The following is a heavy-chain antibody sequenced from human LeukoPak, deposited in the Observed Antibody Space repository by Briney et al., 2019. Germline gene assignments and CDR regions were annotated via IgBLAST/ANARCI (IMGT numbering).Heavy chain of an antibody. J-gene: IGHJ2*01. Sequence: SETLSLTCTVSGSSISTYYWSWIRQPPGKGLEWIGYLFNSGSTNYNPSLRSRVVMSADTSKNQFSLKLSSVTAADTAVYYCARVYYSSSYDYWYFDLWGRGTLVTVSS. CDR1: GSSISTYY. V-gene: IGHV4-59*01. CDR3: ARVYYSSSYDYWYFDL. CDR2: LFNSGST. D-gene: IGHD6-13*01.